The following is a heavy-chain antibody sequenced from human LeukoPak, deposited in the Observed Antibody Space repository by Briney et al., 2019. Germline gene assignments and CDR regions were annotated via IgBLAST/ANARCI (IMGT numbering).Heavy chain of an antibody. CDR2: IYYSGST. CDR1: GGSISSYY. J-gene: IGHJ6*03. D-gene: IGHD3-10*01. CDR3: AREPRDGSGTKSYYYYYMDV. Sequence: SETLSLTCTVSGGSISSYYWSWIRQPPGKGLEWIGSIYYSGSTYYNPSLKSRVTISVDTSKNQFSLKLSSVTAADTAVYYCAREPRDGSGTKSYYYYYMDVWGKGTTVTVSS. V-gene: IGHV4-59*05.